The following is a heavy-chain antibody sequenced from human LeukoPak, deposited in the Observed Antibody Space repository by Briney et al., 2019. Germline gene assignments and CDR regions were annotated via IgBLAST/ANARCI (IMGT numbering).Heavy chain of an antibody. Sequence: SSETLSLTCTVSGGSISNYCWSWIRQPAGKGLEWIGRISSSGSTNYNPSLKSRVTISVDTSKNQFSLKLSSVTAADTAVYFCARGPYSYDSSGAFDIWGQGTMVTVSS. D-gene: IGHD3-22*01. CDR2: ISSSGST. CDR1: GGSISNYC. J-gene: IGHJ3*02. V-gene: IGHV4-4*07. CDR3: ARGPYSYDSSGAFDI.